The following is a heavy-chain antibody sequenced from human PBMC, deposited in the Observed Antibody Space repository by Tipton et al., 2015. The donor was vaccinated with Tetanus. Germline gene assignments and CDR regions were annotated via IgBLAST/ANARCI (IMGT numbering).Heavy chain of an antibody. V-gene: IGHV5-51*01. CDR1: GYIFTNYW. CDR3: AGAHCSDGGCNFDF. D-gene: IGHD2-8*01. CDR2: IYPGDSDT. J-gene: IGHJ4*02. Sequence: QLVQSGGEVKKPGESLKISCKGSGYIFTNYWIGWVRQKPGKGLEWMGIIYPGDSDTSYSPSSQCQVTISVDKSINTAYLQWSSLKASDTSMFYCAGAHCSDGGCNFDFWGQGALVTVAS.